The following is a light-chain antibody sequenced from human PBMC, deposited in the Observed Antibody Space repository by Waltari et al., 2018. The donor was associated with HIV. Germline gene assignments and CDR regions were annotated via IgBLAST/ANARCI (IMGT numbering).Light chain of an antibody. V-gene: IGKV3-11*01. Sequence: EIVLTQSPATLSLSPGERAPLSCSASQSVSSYLALYQQKPGQAPRLLIYDASNRAPGIPARFSGSGSGTDFTLTISSLEPEDFAVYYCQQRSNWPSITFGQGTRLEIK. J-gene: IGKJ5*01. CDR2: DAS. CDR3: QQRSNWPSIT. CDR1: QSVSSY.